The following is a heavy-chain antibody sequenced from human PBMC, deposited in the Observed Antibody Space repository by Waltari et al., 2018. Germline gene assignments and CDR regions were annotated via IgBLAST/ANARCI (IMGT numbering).Heavy chain of an antibody. CDR3: ARGVVGANGDAFDI. D-gene: IGHD1-26*01. CDR2: INHRGSP. V-gene: IGHV4-34*01. J-gene: IGHJ3*02. Sequence: QVQLQQWGAGLLKPSETLSLTCAVYGGSFSGYYWSWIRQPPGKGLEWIGEINHRGSPNYNPSVKGQVTLAVDTSKNQFSLKLSSVTAADTAVYYGARGVVGANGDAFDIWGQGTMVTVSS. CDR1: GGSFSGYY.